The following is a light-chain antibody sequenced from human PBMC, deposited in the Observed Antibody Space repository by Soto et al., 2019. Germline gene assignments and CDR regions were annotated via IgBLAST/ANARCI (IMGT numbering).Light chain of an antibody. Sequence: EIVMSQSPATLSVSPGERATLSCRASQSVISSYLAWYQQKPGQAPRLLIYGASSRATGIPDRFSGSGSGTDFTLTISRLEPEDFAVYYCQQYGGSSYTFGQGTKVDIK. J-gene: IGKJ2*01. CDR3: QQYGGSSYT. V-gene: IGKV3-20*01. CDR2: GAS. CDR1: QSVISSY.